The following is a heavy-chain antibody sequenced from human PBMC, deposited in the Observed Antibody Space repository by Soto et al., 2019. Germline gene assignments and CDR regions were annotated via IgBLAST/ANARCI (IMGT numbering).Heavy chain of an antibody. V-gene: IGHV5-10-1*01. Sequence: GESLKISWKGSGYSFTSYWISWVRQMPGKGLEWMGRIDPSDSYTNYSPSFQGHVTISADKSISTAYLQWSSLKASDTAMYYCARLRSSSWYYYYYGMDVWGQGTTVTVSS. CDR1: GYSFTSYW. CDR2: IDPSDSYT. J-gene: IGHJ6*02. CDR3: ARLRSSSWYYYYYGMDV. D-gene: IGHD6-13*01.